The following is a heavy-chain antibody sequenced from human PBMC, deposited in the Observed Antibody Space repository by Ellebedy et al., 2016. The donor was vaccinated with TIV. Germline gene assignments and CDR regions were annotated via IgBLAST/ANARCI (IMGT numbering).Heavy chain of an antibody. Sequence: MPGGSLRLSCAVYGGSFSGYYWSWIRQPPGKGLEWIGEINHSGSTNYNPSLKSRVTISVDRSKNQFSLKLSSVTAADTAVYYCARLTMVRGIDYWGQGTLVTVSS. CDR2: INHSGST. V-gene: IGHV4-34*01. D-gene: IGHD3-10*01. J-gene: IGHJ4*02. CDR3: ARLTMVRGIDY. CDR1: GGSFSGYY.